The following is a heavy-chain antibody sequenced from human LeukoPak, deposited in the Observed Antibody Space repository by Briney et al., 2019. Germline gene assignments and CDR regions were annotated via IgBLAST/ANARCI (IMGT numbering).Heavy chain of an antibody. J-gene: IGHJ3*02. CDR2: ITAYDGNT. V-gene: IGHV1-18*01. D-gene: IGHD1-7*01. CDR1: GYTFSRYG. CDR3: ARQSFIAGDNWNYVLNGDDALDI. Sequence: ASIKVSCKASGYTFSRYGITWVRQAPGQGLDWMGWITAYDGNTNFAQNFQARVTMTTDTSTNTAYMELRSLRSDDTAVYYCARQSFIAGDNWNYVLNGDDALDIWGQGTMVTVSS.